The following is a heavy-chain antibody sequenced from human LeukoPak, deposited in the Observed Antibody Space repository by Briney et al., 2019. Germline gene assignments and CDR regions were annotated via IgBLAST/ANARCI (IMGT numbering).Heavy chain of an antibody. CDR1: GYTFTGYY. J-gene: IGHJ4*02. CDR2: INPNSGGT. CDR3: ARSGKAATYYYDSSGYYVFDY. D-gene: IGHD3-22*01. Sequence: ASVKVSCKASGYTFTGYYMHWVRQAPGQGLEWMGWINPNSGGTNYAQKFQGRVTMTRDTSISTAYMELSSLRSEDTAVYYCARSGKAATYYYDSSGYYVFDYWGEGTLVTVSS. V-gene: IGHV1-2*02.